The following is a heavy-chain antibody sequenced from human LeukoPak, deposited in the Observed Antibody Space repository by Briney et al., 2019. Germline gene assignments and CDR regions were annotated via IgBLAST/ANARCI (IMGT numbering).Heavy chain of an antibody. CDR3: ARLRRVSPIQLWLLVPYWYFDL. V-gene: IGHV4-4*02. D-gene: IGHD5-18*01. CDR1: GGSISSSNW. CDR2: IYHSGST. Sequence: RASETLSLTCAVSGGSISSSNWWSWVRQPPGKGLEWIGEIYHSGSTNYNPSLKSRVTISVDTSKNQFSLKLSSVTAADTAVYYCARLRRVSPIQLWLLVPYWYFDLWGRGTLVTVSS. J-gene: IGHJ2*01.